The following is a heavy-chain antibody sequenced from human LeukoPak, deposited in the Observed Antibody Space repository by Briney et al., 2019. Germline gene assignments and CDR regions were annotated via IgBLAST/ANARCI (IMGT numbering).Heavy chain of an antibody. CDR3: ANSFDN. J-gene: IGHJ4*02. CDR1: AYTFTAYY. CDR2: VNPNSGDT. Sequence: ASVSVSCKTSAYTFTAYYMHWVRQAPGQGLEWMGWVNPNSGDTKYAQKFQDRDTMTTDTSLSTAYMEMRGLKTDDTAVYYCANSFDNWGQGTLVSVSS. V-gene: IGHV1-2*02.